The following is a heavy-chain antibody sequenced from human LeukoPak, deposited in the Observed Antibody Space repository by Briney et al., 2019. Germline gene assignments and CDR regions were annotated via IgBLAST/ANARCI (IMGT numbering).Heavy chain of an antibody. D-gene: IGHD4-17*01. J-gene: IGHJ4*02. Sequence: GASVKVSCKTSGYTFTTHLVHWVRQAPGQGLEWMGRINPSKGDTHYAQKFQGRVTITADESTSTAYMELSSLRSEDTAVYYCARVGDYEASNDYWGQGTLVTVSS. CDR2: INPSKGDT. V-gene: IGHV1-46*01. CDR1: GYTFTTHL. CDR3: ARVGDYEASNDY.